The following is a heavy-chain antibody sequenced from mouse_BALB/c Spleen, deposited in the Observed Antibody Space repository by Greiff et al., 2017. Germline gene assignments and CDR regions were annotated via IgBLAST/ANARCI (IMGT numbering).Heavy chain of an antibody. V-gene: IGHV1S137*01. CDR1: GYTFTDYA. J-gene: IGHJ4*01. D-gene: IGHD2-4*01. CDR3: ARSGLPYAMDY. Sequence: QVQLKQSGAELVRPGVSVKISCKGSGYTFTDYAMHWVKQSHAKSLEWIGVISTYYGDASYNQKFKGKATMTVDKSSSTAYMELARLTSEDSAIYYCARSGLPYAMDYWGQGTSVTVSS. CDR2: ISTYYGDA.